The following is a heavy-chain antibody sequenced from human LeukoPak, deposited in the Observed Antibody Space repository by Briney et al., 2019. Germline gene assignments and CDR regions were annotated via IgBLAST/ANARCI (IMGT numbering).Heavy chain of an antibody. Sequence: SETLSLTCAVSGGSISSNNWWSWVPQPPGKGLEWIGSVYHSGSTYYNPSLKSRVTISADTSKNQFSLKLTSVTAADTAVYYCARDLAGIVGASDYWGQGTLVTVSS. V-gene: IGHV4-4*02. CDR1: GGSISSNNW. D-gene: IGHD1-26*01. J-gene: IGHJ4*02. CDR2: VYHSGST. CDR3: ARDLAGIVGASDY.